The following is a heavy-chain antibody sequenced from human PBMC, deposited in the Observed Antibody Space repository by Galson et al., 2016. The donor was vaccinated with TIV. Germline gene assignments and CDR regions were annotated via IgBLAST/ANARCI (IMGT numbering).Heavy chain of an antibody. D-gene: IGHD1-1*01. Sequence: SLRLSCAASGFTFGHYAVSWFRQAPGKGLEWVGFITSKIYGATTEYAASVKGRFTISRDDSRNIAYLQMNSLKTEDTAVYYCTRTAMGSTRNAFDIWGQGTVVTVSS. CDR2: ITSKIYGATT. CDR3: TRTAMGSTRNAFDI. CDR1: GFTFGHYA. J-gene: IGHJ3*02. V-gene: IGHV3-49*03.